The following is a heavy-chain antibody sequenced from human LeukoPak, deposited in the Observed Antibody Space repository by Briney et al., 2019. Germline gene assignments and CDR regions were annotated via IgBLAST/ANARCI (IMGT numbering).Heavy chain of an antibody. CDR1: GFTFSTYS. J-gene: IGHJ4*02. CDR3: AKVFHEKVLVITTPLDY. D-gene: IGHD3-22*01. V-gene: IGHV3-23*01. Sequence: GGSLRLSCAAFGFTFSTYSMTWFRQAPGKGLEWVSAISGSDDNTYYADSVKGRFTISRDNSKNTLFLQMNSLRAEDTAVYYCAKVFHEKVLVITTPLDYWGQGTLVTVSS. CDR2: ISGSDDNT.